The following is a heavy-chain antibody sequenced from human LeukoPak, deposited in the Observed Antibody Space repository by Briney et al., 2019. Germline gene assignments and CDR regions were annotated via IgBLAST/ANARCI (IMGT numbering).Heavy chain of an antibody. J-gene: IGHJ4*02. D-gene: IGHD6-19*01. CDR3: ARMRTGYYFDY. CDR2: IFSNDEK. Sequence: SGPTLVNPTETLTLTCTVSGFSLSNARMGVSWIRQPPGKALEWLAHIFSNDEKSYSTSLKSRLTISKDTSKSQVVLIMTNMDPVDTTTYYCARMRTGYYFDYWGQGTLVTVSS. CDR1: GFSLSNARMG. V-gene: IGHV2-26*01.